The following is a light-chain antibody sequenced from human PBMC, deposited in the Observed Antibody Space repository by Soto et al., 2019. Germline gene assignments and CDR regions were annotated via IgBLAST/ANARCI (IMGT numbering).Light chain of an antibody. V-gene: IGLV2-14*01. CDR2: EVI. Sequence: QSVLTQSASVSGSPGQSITISCTGTSSDVGGYNYVSWYQQHPGKTPKLLISEVINRPSGVSNRFSGSKSGNTASLTISGLQAEDEAEYYCSSYTSRRTQVFGTGTKVTVL. CDR3: SSYTSRRTQV. J-gene: IGLJ1*01. CDR1: SSDVGGYNY.